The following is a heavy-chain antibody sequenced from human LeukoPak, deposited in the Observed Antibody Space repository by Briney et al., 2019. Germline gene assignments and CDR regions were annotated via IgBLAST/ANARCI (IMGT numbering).Heavy chain of an antibody. CDR3: ARSGFFGAAAGGALDY. J-gene: IGHJ4*02. CDR1: GGSFSGYY. V-gene: IGHV4-34*01. Sequence: PSETLSLTCAVYGGSFSGYYWSWIRQPPGKGLEWIGEINHSGSTNYNPSLKSRVTISVDTSKNQFSLKLSSVTAADTAVYYCARSGFFGAAAGGALDYWGQGTLVTVSS. D-gene: IGHD6-13*01. CDR2: INHSGST.